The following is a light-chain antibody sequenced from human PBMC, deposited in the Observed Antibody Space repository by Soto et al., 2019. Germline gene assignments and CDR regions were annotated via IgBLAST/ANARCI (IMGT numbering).Light chain of an antibody. J-gene: IGKJ4*01. Sequence: EIVLTQSPATLSLSPGERATLSCRVSQSVSSYLAWYQQKPGQAPRLLIYDASNRATGIPARVSGSGSGTDFTLTISSLEPEDFAVYYCQQRSNWVTFGGGTKVEIK. CDR2: DAS. V-gene: IGKV3-11*01. CDR3: QQRSNWVT. CDR1: QSVSSY.